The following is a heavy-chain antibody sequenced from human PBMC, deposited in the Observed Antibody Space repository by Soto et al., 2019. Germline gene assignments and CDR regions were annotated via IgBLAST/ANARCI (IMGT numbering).Heavy chain of an antibody. Sequence: GGSLRPSCATSGFSFSNYGMNWVRHAPGKGLEWVSGITKTGRSTFIADSVRGRFTISRDNLKNIMYLQMNSLRVDDTALYYCTKDAEAYDFAFDKWGQGTMVTVSS. D-gene: IGHD3-3*01. CDR1: GFSFSNYG. CDR3: TKDAEAYDFAFDK. CDR2: ITKTGRST. J-gene: IGHJ3*02. V-gene: IGHV3-23*01.